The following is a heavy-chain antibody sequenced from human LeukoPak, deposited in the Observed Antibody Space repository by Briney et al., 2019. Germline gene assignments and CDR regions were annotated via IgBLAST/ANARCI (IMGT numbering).Heavy chain of an antibody. Sequence: GGSLRLSCTASGFTFGDYAMSWVRQAPWKGLEWVGSIRSKAYGGTTEFAASVKGRFPISRDDSKSIAYLQMNSLKTEDTAVYYCTRSAVTSVRTPYYFDYWGQGTLVTVSS. J-gene: IGHJ4*02. CDR2: IRSKAYGGTT. V-gene: IGHV3-49*04. CDR1: GFTFGDYA. CDR3: TRSAVTSVRTPYYFDY. D-gene: IGHD4-17*01.